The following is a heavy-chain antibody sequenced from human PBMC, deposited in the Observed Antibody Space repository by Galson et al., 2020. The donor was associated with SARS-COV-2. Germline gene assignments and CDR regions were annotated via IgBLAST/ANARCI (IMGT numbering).Heavy chain of an antibody. D-gene: IGHD6-19*01. CDR3: AQRARWVVPGTDWFDS. Sequence: SGPTLVKPTQTLTLTCTFSGFSLSTSGVGVGWVRQPPGKTLEWLALIYWHNDQRYNPFMKSRLTINTDTTKHQVVLTMTDMDPVDTATYYCAQRARWVVPGTDWFDSWGQGSLVIVSS. CDR1: GFSLSTSGVG. V-gene: IGHV2-5*01. CDR2: IYWHNDQ. J-gene: IGHJ5*01.